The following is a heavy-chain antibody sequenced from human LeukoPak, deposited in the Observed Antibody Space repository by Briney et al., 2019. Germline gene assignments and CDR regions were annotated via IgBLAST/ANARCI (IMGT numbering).Heavy chain of an antibody. J-gene: IGHJ4*02. Sequence: PGGSLRLSCAASGFTFSSYWMSWVRKAPGKGLEWVANIKQDGSEKYYVDSVKGRFTISRDNAKNSLYLQMNSLRAEDTAVYYCARDSRPYSSSWYDLGAGPFDYWGQGTLVTVSS. D-gene: IGHD6-13*01. CDR1: GFTFSSYW. CDR2: IKQDGSEK. V-gene: IGHV3-7*01. CDR3: ARDSRPYSSSWYDLGAGPFDY.